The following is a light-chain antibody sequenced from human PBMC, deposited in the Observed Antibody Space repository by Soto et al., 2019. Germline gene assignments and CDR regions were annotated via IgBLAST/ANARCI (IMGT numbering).Light chain of an antibody. Sequence: QTVLTQPPSASGTPGQRVTISCSGSSSNIGSNTVNWYQQLPGTAPKLLIYSNNQRPSGVPDRFSGSKSGTSASLAISGLQSEDEADYYCEAWEDSLNGYVFGTGNQVTVL. CDR2: SNN. CDR3: EAWEDSLNGYV. V-gene: IGLV1-44*01. CDR1: SSNIGSNT. J-gene: IGLJ1*01.